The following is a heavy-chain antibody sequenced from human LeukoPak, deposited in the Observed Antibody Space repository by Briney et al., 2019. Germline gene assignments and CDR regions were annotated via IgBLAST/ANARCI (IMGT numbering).Heavy chain of an antibody. CDR2: MNPNSGNT. Sequence: ASVKVSCKASGYTFTSYDINWVRQATGQGLEWMGWMNPNSGNTGYAQKFQGRVTITRNTSISTAYTELSSLRSEDTAVYYCARVCRGGLPAAPYDWFDPWGQGTLVTVSS. CDR3: ARVCRGGLPAAPYDWFDP. J-gene: IGHJ5*02. D-gene: IGHD2-2*01. CDR1: GYTFTSYD. V-gene: IGHV1-8*03.